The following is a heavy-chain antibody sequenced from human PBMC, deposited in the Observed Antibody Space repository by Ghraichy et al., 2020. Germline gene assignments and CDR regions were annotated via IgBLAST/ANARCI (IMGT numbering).Heavy chain of an antibody. Sequence: GGSLRLSCSASGFTFSNYAMHWVRQAPGKGLEYVAAMGTNGDSTYYADSVRGRFTISRDNSKNTLYLHMSSLRTEDTAVYYCVKLYTSGWYDYWGQGTLVTVSS. D-gene: IGHD6-19*01. CDR2: MGTNGDST. J-gene: IGHJ4*02. CDR1: GFTFSNYA. CDR3: VKLYTSGWYDY. V-gene: IGHV3-64D*09.